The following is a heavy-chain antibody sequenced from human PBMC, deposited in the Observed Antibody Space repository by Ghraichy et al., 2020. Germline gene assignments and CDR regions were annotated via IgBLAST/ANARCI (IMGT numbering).Heavy chain of an antibody. CDR3: ASSYDSSGYFEFEY. J-gene: IGHJ4*02. V-gene: IGHV1-3*01. Sequence: ASVKVSCKASGYTFTTYAIHWVRQAPGQRLEWMGWINAGDYNTKYSQRFQGRVTITRDTSASTFYMELSSLRSEDTAVYYCASSYDSSGYFEFEYWGQGTLVTVSS. D-gene: IGHD3-22*01. CDR1: GYTFTTYA. CDR2: INAGDYNT.